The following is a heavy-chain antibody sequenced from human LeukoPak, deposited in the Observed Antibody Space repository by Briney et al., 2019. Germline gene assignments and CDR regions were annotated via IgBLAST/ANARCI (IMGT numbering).Heavy chain of an antibody. J-gene: IGHJ4*02. V-gene: IGHV3-23*01. D-gene: IGHD3-10*01. CDR2: ISASGGST. CDR3: AKKAVYGSGSYYFDY. Sequence: GGSLRLSCAASGFTFKKYAVDWVRQAPGKGLEWVSAISASGGSTVYADSVKGRFTISRDNSKNTLYLQMNSLRAEDTAIYYCAKKAVYGSGSYYFDYWGQGTLVTVSS. CDR1: GFTFKKYA.